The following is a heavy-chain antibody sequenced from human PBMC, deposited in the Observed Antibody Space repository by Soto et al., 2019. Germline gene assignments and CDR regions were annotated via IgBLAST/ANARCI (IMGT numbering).Heavy chain of an antibody. V-gene: IGHV1-69*06. Sequence: QVQLVQSGAEVKKPGSSVKVSCKASGGTFSSYAISWVRQAPGQGLEWMGGIIPIFGTANYAQKFQGRVTITADKSTSTAYMELSGLRSEDTAVYYCATDLGYCSGGSCSPLDYWGQGTLVTVSS. CDR3: ATDLGYCSGGSCSPLDY. CDR1: GGTFSSYA. CDR2: IIPIFGTA. J-gene: IGHJ4*02. D-gene: IGHD2-15*01.